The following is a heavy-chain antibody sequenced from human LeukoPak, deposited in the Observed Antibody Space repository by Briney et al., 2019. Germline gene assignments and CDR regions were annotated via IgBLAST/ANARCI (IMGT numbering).Heavy chain of an antibody. V-gene: IGHV1-18*01. CDR3: ARDLYCSDTNCYSQTQYYYGMDV. J-gene: IGHJ6*02. Sequence: ASVKVSCKASGYTFTSYGISWVRQAPGQGLEWMGWISAYNGNTNYAQNLQGRVTMTTDTSTTTAYMELRSLRSDDTAVYYCARDLYCSDTNCYSQTQYYYGMDVWGQGTTVTVSS. D-gene: IGHD2-2*02. CDR1: GYTFTSYG. CDR2: ISAYNGNT.